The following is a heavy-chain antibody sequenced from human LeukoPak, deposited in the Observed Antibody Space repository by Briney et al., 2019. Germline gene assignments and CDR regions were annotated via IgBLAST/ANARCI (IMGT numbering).Heavy chain of an antibody. CDR3: AKDLYHGMDV. CDR2: ISGSSSST. Sequence: GGSLRLSCAASGFTFSSYAMSWVRQAPGKGLEWVSDISGSSSSTYYADSVKGRFTISRDNSKNTLYLQMNSLRAEDTAVYYCAKDLYHGMDVWGQGTTVTVSS. CDR1: GFTFSSYA. V-gene: IGHV3-23*01. J-gene: IGHJ6*02.